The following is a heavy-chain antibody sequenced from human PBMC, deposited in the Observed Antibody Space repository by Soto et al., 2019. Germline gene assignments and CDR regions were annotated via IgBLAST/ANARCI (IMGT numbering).Heavy chain of an antibody. J-gene: IGHJ4*02. CDR1: GFTVSNNH. V-gene: IGHV3-53*01. Sequence: VQLVESGGGLIQPGGSLRLSCAASGFTVSNNHMTWVRQAAGKGLELVSFVHGGGSTSYADSVKGRFTISRDNSKHTLYLQMDTLRAEDTAIYYCAGRLTTAASLDYWGRGTLFTVSS. D-gene: IGHD3-16*01. CDR3: AGRLTTAASLDY. CDR2: VHGGGST.